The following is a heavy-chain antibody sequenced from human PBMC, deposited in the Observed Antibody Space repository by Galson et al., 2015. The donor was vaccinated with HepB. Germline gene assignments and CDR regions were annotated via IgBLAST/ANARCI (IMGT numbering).Heavy chain of an antibody. V-gene: IGHV1-2*06. Sequence: SVKVSCKASGYSFTAYYLHWVRQAPGQGLEWVGRITPNSGRANYAQKFQGRVTMTRDTSISTAYMEMSWLTSDDTAVYYCARAQVDYNNYYFDYWGQGTLVTVSS. CDR3: ARAQVDYNNYYFDY. CDR1: GYSFTAYY. CDR2: ITPNSGRA. J-gene: IGHJ4*02. D-gene: IGHD4-11*01.